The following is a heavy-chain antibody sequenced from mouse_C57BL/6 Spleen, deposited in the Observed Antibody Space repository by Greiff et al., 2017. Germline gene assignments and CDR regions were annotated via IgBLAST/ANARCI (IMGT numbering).Heavy chain of an antibody. CDR2: INPNYGTT. Sequence: EVQLQQSGPELVKPGASVKISCKASGYSFTDYNMNWVKQSNGKRLEWIGVINPNYGTTSYNQKFKGKATLTVDQSSSTAYMQLNSLTSEDSAVYDCARWAGSGYPYAMDYWGQGTSVTVSS. CDR3: ARWAGSGYPYAMDY. J-gene: IGHJ4*01. CDR1: GYSFTDYN. V-gene: IGHV1-39*01. D-gene: IGHD3-2*02.